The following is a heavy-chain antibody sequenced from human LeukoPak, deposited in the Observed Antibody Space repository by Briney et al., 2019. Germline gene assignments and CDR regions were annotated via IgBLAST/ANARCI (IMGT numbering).Heavy chain of an antibody. Sequence: GGSLRLSCAASGFTFSSYWMSWVRQAPGKGLEWVANIKQDGSEKYYVDSVKGRFTISRDNAKNSLYLQMNSLRAEDTAVYYCAKDRSSGWYKDAFDIWGQGTMVTVSS. J-gene: IGHJ3*02. D-gene: IGHD6-19*01. V-gene: IGHV3-7*01. CDR2: IKQDGSEK. CDR1: GFTFSSYW. CDR3: AKDRSSGWYKDAFDI.